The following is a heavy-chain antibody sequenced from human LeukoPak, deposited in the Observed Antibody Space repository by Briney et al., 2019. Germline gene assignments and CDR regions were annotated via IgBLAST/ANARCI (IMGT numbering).Heavy chain of an antibody. CDR3: ARVDLIGSMDV. CDR2: IGTAGDT. V-gene: IGHV3-13*01. Sequence: GGSLRLSCAASGFTFSSYDMHWVRQATGKGLEWVSAIGTAGDTYYPGSVKGRFTISRENAKNSLYLQMNSLRAGDTAVYYCARVDLIGSMDVWGQGTTVTVSS. D-gene: IGHD3-22*01. J-gene: IGHJ6*02. CDR1: GFTFSSYD.